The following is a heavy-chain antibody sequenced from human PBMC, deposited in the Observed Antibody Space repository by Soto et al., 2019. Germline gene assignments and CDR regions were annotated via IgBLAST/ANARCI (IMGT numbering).Heavy chain of an antibody. Sequence: PSENLSLTCTVSGGSISSGGYYWSWIRQHPGKGLEWIGYIYYSGSTYYNPSLKSRVTISVDTSKNQFSLKLSSVTAADTAVYYCAGSITTLFDYWGQGTLVTVSS. V-gene: IGHV4-31*03. D-gene: IGHD1-20*01. J-gene: IGHJ4*02. CDR1: GGSISSGGYY. CDR3: AGSITTLFDY. CDR2: IYYSGST.